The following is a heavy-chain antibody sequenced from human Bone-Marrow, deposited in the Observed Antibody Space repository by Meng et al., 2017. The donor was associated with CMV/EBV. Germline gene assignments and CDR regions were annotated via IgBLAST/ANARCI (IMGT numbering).Heavy chain of an antibody. CDR1: GFTFSSYA. D-gene: IGHD4-11*01. CDR3: ARRLHYFDY. CDR2: ISYDGSNK. Sequence: GESLKISCAASGFTFSSYAMHWVRQAPGKGLEWVAVISYDGSNKYYADSVKGRFTISRDNSKNTLYLQMNSLRAEDTAVYYCARRLHYFDYWGQGTLVTVSS. J-gene: IGHJ4*02. V-gene: IGHV3-30-3*01.